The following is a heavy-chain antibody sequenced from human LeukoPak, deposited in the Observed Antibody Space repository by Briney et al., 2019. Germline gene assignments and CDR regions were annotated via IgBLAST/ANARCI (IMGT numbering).Heavy chain of an antibody. J-gene: IGHJ3*02. CDR1: GGSISSSSYY. CDR3: ARECGGDCPLDAFDI. Sequence: SETLSLTCTVSGGSISSSSYYWGWIRQPPGKGLEWIGYIYYSGSTNYNPSLKSRVTISVDTSKNQFSLKLSSVTAADTAVYYCARECGGDCPLDAFDIWGQGTMVTVSS. D-gene: IGHD2-21*02. V-gene: IGHV4-61*01. CDR2: IYYSGST.